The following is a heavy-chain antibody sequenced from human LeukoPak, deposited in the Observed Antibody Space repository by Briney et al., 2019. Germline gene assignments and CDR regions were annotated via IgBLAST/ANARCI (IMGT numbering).Heavy chain of an antibody. J-gene: IGHJ4*02. CDR3: ARGSGSRGGFDY. V-gene: IGHV1-46*01. CDR2: INPSDGGT. D-gene: IGHD3-10*01. CDR1: GYTFTTYY. Sequence: ASVKVTCKASGYTFTTYYIHWVRQAPGQGLEWMGIINPSDGGTTYAQRFQGRVTVTRDASTSTVYMELSSLRYEDTAVYYCARGSGSRGGFDYWGQGTLVTVSS.